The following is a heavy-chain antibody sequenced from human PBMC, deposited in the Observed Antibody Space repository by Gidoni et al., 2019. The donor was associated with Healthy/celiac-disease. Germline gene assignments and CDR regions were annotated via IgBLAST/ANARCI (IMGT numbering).Heavy chain of an antibody. CDR3: ARDQGYQLLLYYYGMDV. CDR2: TYYRSKWYN. J-gene: IGHJ6*02. D-gene: IGHD2-2*01. V-gene: IGHV6-1*01. Sequence: QVQLQQSGPGLVKPSQTLSLTCAISGDSVSSNSAAWNWIRQYPSRGLEWLGRTYYRSKWYNDYAVSVKSRITINPDTSKNQFSLQLNSVTPEDTAVYYCARDQGYQLLLYYYGMDVWGQGTTVTVSS. CDR1: GDSVSSNSAA.